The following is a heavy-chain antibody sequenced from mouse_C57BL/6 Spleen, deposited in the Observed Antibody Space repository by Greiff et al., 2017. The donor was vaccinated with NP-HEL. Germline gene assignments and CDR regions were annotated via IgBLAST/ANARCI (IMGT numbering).Heavy chain of an antibody. V-gene: IGHV1-82*01. J-gene: IGHJ1*03. CDR2: IYPGDGDT. CDR3: ARITTVVDWYFGV. D-gene: IGHD1-1*01. CDR1: GYAFSSSW. Sequence: QVQLQQSGPELVKPGASVKISCKASGYAFSSSWMNWVKQRPGKGLEWIGRIYPGDGDTNYNGKFKGKATLTADKSSSTAYMQLSSLTSEDSAVYFCARITTVVDWYFGVWGTGTTVTVAS.